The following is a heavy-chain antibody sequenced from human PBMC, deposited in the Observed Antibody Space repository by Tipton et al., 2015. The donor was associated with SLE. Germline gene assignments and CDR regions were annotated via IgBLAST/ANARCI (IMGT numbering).Heavy chain of an antibody. V-gene: IGHV3-15*01. CDR3: TTTGLPYSGYDLSWYFDY. D-gene: IGHD5-12*01. J-gene: IGHJ4*02. CDR1: GFTFSNAW. Sequence: SLRLSCAASGFTFSNAWMSWVRQAPGKGLEWVGRIKSKTDGGTTDYAAPVKGRFTISRDDSKNTLYLQMNSLKTEDTAVYYCTTTGLPYSGYDLSWYFDYWGQGTLVTVSS. CDR2: IKSKTDGGTT.